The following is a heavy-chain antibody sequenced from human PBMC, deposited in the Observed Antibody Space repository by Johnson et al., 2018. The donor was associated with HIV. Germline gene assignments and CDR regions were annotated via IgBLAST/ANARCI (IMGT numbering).Heavy chain of an antibody. CDR3: ARDSTPWGDDYVDYAFDI. J-gene: IGHJ3*02. D-gene: IGHD4/OR15-4a*01. V-gene: IGHV3-9*01. CDR2: ISWNSGSI. CDR1: RFMFDDYA. Sequence: VQLVESGGGLVQPGRSLRLSCAASRFMFDDYAMHWVRQAPGKGLEWVSGISWNSGSIGYADSVKGRFTISRDNAKNSLFLQMNSLRAEDTAVYYCARDSTPWGDDYVDYAFDIWGQGTLVNVSS.